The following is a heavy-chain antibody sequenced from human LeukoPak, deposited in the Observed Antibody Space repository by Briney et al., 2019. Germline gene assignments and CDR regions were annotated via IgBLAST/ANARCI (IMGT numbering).Heavy chain of an antibody. V-gene: IGHV3-23*01. CDR2: ISSSGGST. D-gene: IGHD3-22*01. Sequence: GGSLRLSCAASGFTFSSYAMSWVRQAPGKGLEWVSAISSSGGSTYYADSVKGRFTISRDNPKNTLYLQMNSLRAEDTAVYYCAKDYCYDSSGYSPFDYWGQGTLVTVSS. CDR3: AKDYCYDSSGYSPFDY. J-gene: IGHJ4*02. CDR1: GFTFSSYA.